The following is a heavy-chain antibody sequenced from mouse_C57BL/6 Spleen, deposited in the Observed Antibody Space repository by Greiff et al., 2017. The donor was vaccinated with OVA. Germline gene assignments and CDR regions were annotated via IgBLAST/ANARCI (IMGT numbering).Heavy chain of an antibody. Sequence: VQLQQSGPELVKPGASVKLSCKASGYTFTDYYMNWVKQSHGKSLEWIGDINPNNGGTCYNQKFKGKATLTVDKSSSTAYMELRSLTSEDSAVYYCARSLGEGFAYWGQGTLVTVSA. D-gene: IGHD4-1*01. CDR1: GYTFTDYY. CDR3: ARSLGEGFAY. J-gene: IGHJ3*01. CDR2: INPNNGGT. V-gene: IGHV1-26*01.